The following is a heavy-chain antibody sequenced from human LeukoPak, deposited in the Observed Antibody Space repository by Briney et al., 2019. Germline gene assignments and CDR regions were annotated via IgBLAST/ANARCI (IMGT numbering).Heavy chain of an antibody. D-gene: IGHD3-10*01. V-gene: IGHV1-8*01. CDR2: MNPNSGNT. Sequence: ASVKASCKASGYTFTSYDINWVRQATGQGLEWMGWMNPNSGNTGYAQKFQGRVTMTRNTSISTAYMELSSLRSEDTAVYYCARSVDMVRGNWFDPWGQGTLVTVSS. J-gene: IGHJ5*02. CDR1: GYTFTSYD. CDR3: ARSVDMVRGNWFDP.